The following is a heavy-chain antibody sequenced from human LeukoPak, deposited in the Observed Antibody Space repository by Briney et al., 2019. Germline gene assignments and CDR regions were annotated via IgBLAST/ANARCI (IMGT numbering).Heavy chain of an antibody. CDR3: ARDYVGMSTNRYFDH. D-gene: IGHD3-16*01. CDR1: GYTFSSYG. Sequence: ASVTVSCKASGYTFSSYGLSWVRQAPGQGLECMGWISAYNGDTSFAQKFQGRVTMTTDTSTSTVYMELRSLRSDDTAVYYCARDYVGMSTNRYFDHWGQGTLVTVSS. V-gene: IGHV1-18*01. J-gene: IGHJ4*02. CDR2: ISAYNGDT.